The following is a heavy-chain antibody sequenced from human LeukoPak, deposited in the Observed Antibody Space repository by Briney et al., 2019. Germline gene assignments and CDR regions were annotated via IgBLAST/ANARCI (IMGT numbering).Heavy chain of an antibody. CDR2: ISYDESNK. CDR1: GYTFSSYA. CDR3: ALPGSNRYYFDY. Sequence: PGGSLRLSCEASGYTFSSYAIHWLRQAPGKGLDWVAVISYDESNKYYADSVKGRFTISTENSKNTLYLHMRSLRAADTPVYNSALPGSNRYYFDYWGQGNLVTVSS. V-gene: IGHV3-30-3*01. D-gene: IGHD3-10*01. J-gene: IGHJ4*02.